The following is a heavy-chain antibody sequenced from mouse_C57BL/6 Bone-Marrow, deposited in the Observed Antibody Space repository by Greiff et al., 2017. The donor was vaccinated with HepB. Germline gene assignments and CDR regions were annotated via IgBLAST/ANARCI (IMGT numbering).Heavy chain of an antibody. CDR3: ARDYALDY. CDR2: IWSGGST. J-gene: IGHJ2*01. CDR1: GFSFTSYG. D-gene: IGHD1-1*02. Sequence: QVQLKQSGPGLVQPSQSLSITCTVSGFSFTSYGVHWVRQSPGKGLEWLGVIWSGGSTDYNAAFISRLIISKDNPKSQVFFNMNSLHADDTAIYYCARDYALDYWGQGTTLTVSS. V-gene: IGHV2-2*01.